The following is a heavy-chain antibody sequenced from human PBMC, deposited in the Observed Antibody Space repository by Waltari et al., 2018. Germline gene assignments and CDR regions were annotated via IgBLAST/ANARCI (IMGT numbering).Heavy chain of an antibody. CDR3: ASRPIDYYDSSGYYGFDY. D-gene: IGHD3-22*01. CDR2: IYYSGST. J-gene: IGHJ4*02. V-gene: IGHV4-39*01. CDR1: GGSISSSSYY. Sequence: QLQLQESGPGLVKPSETLSLTCTVSGGSISSSSYYWGWIRQPPGKGLEWIVSIYYSGSTYYNPSLKSRVTISVDTTKNQFSLKLSSVTAADTAVYYCASRPIDYYDSSGYYGFDYWGQGTLVTVSS.